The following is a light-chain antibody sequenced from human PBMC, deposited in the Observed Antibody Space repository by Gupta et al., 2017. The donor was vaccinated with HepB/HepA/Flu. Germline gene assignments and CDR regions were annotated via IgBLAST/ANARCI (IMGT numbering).Light chain of an antibody. Sequence: EVAMTQSPATLSVSPGERATLSCRASKSVSSNLVWYQQKPGQPPRLLIYSASTRTTGIPARFSGSGSGTEFTLTLSSLQPEHFAVNFCQQYNNWPSTWTFGQGTQVEIK. V-gene: IGKV3-15*01. CDR3: QQYNNWPSTWT. CDR2: SAS. J-gene: IGKJ1*01. CDR1: KSVSSN.